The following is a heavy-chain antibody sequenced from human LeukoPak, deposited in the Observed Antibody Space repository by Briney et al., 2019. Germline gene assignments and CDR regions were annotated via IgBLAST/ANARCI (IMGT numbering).Heavy chain of an antibody. CDR3: ARAAATTRNGFGY. J-gene: IGHJ4*02. Sequence: SETLSLTCTVSGDSISGYYWSWIRQPPGKGLEWIGYIYYSGNTNYNPSLKSRVTISVDTSKNQFSLKLSFVTAADTAVYFCARAAATTRNGFGYWGQGILVTVSS. CDR2: IYYSGNT. CDR1: GDSISGYY. V-gene: IGHV4-59*08. D-gene: IGHD1-26*01.